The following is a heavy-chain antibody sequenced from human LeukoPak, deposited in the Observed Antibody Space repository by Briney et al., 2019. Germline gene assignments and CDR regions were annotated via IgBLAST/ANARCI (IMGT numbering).Heavy chain of an antibody. Sequence: PSETLSLTCTMSGGSISGGSISTYYWTWIRQPPGKGLGWIGYVFYSGSTNYNPSLKGRVTISLDMSKNQFSLNLNSVTAADTAVYYCTRRVARTGIYAYDIWGQGTMVTVSS. CDR3: TRRVARTGIYAYDI. V-gene: IGHV4-59*01. J-gene: IGHJ3*02. D-gene: IGHD1-1*01. CDR2: VFYSGST. CDR1: GGSISTYY.